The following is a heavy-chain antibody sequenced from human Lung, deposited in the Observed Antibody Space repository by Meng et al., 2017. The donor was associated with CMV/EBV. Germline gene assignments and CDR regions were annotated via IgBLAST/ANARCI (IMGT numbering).Heavy chain of an antibody. Sequence: GGSLRLSCAASGFTVSSNYMTWVRQAPGKGLEWVSVIYSGGGTYYADSVKGRFTISRDNSKSAIYLQMNTLRAEDTAVYYCARVGWQQHHSFFDLWGRGTLVTVSS. CDR1: GFTVSSNY. CDR3: ARVGWQQHHSFFDL. D-gene: IGHD4-23*01. V-gene: IGHV3-53*01. J-gene: IGHJ2*01. CDR2: IYSGGGT.